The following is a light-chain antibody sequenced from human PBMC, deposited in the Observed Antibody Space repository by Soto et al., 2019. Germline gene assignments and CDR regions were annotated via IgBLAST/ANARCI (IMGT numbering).Light chain of an antibody. J-gene: IGLJ1*01. Sequence: QSVLTQPPSASGTPGQRVTISCSGSSSNIGSNTVNWYQQLPRTAPKVLIYSNNQRPSGVPDRFSGSKSGTSASLAISGLQSEDEAEYYCAAWDGSLNVYVFGTGTKLTVL. CDR3: AAWDGSLNVYV. V-gene: IGLV1-44*01. CDR1: SSNIGSNT. CDR2: SNN.